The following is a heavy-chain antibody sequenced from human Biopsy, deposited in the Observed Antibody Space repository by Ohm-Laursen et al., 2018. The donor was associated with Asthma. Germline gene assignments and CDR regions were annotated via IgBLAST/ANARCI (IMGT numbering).Heavy chain of an antibody. D-gene: IGHD4-17*01. Sequence: ASVKVSCKASGDTFSSCGVNWVRQAPGQGLEWMGEIIPIYRTTNYAQKFQGRVTITSDESTSTAYMELSSLRADDTAVYYCARGGYYGDRRYHDGMDVWGQGTTVTVSS. CDR1: GDTFSSCG. J-gene: IGHJ6*02. CDR3: ARGGYYGDRRYHDGMDV. V-gene: IGHV1-69*13. CDR2: IIPIYRTT.